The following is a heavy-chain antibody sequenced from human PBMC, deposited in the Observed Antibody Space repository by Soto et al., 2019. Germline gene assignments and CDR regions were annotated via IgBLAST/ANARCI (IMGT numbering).Heavy chain of an antibody. CDR3: ARVCSGGSCYCRGSRSDCYYGMDV. D-gene: IGHD2-15*01. J-gene: IGHJ6*02. V-gene: IGHV1-69*01. CDR2: IIPIFGTA. Sequence: QVQLVQSGAEVKKPGSSVKVSCKASGGTFSSYAISWVRQAPGQGLEWMGGIIPIFGTANYAQKFQGRVTITADESTSTAYVELSSLRSEDTAVYYCARVCSGGSCYCRGSRSDCYYGMDVWGQGTTVTVSS. CDR1: GGTFSSYA.